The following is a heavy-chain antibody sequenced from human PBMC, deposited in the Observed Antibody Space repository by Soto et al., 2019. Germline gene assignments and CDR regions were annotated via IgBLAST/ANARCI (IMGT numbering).Heavy chain of an antibody. D-gene: IGHD3-22*01. CDR3: ARERRLTMIVGTEFDY. CDR2: INWNGGST. J-gene: IGHJ4*02. CDR1: GFTFDDYG. Sequence: SLRLSCAASGFTFDDYGMSWVRQAPGKGLEWVSGINWNGGSTGYADSVKGRFTISRDNAKNSLYLQMNSLRAEDTALYYCARERRLTMIVGTEFDYWGQGTLVTVSS. V-gene: IGHV3-20*04.